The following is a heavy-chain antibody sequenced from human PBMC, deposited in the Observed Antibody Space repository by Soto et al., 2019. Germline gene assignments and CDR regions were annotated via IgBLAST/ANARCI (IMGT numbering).Heavy chain of an antibody. CDR1: GASIYNGGYF. CDR3: AILYTGNYIIYY. Sequence: ASETLSLTCSVSGASIYNGGYFWSWIRQPPGKGLEWIGHIHNSGSPYNNPSPKSRVTISADTSKNQFSLNLTSVTAADTAVYYCAILYTGNYIIYYWGPGTLVSVST. D-gene: IGHD1-26*01. V-gene: IGHV4-30-4*01. CDR2: IHNSGSP. J-gene: IGHJ4*02.